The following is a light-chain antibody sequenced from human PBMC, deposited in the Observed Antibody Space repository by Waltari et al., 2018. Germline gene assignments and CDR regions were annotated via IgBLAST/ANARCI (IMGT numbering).Light chain of an antibody. CDR3: LQRSLWPWT. CDR2: DAS. Sequence: IVLTQSPATLSLSPGARATHSCTASQTVSTYLAWFQQKPGQAPRLLIYDASNRAPGIPARFSGSGSGTDFSLTISSLEPEDFAVYYCLQRSLWPWTFGQGTKVAVK. J-gene: IGKJ1*01. V-gene: IGKV3-11*01. CDR1: QTVSTY.